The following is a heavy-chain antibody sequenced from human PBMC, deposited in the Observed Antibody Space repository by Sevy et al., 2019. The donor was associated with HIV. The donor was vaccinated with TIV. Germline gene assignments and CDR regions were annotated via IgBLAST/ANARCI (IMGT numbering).Heavy chain of an antibody. CDR2: TSPHNGDT. CDR1: GYSFTTYR. J-gene: IGHJ4*02. Sequence: ASAKVSCKASGYSFTTYRITWLRQAPGQGLEWMGWTSPHNGDTNYVQNLQGRVTMITDTSTSTAYMELRSLRSDDTAVYYCARAYCSGGSCYSLAYWGQGTRVTVSS. V-gene: IGHV1-18*01. D-gene: IGHD2-15*01. CDR3: ARAYCSGGSCYSLAY.